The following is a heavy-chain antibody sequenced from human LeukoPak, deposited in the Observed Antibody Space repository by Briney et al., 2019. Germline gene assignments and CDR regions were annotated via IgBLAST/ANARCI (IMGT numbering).Heavy chain of an antibody. D-gene: IGHD3-22*01. CDR3: AKSYYDYSTYYSYYFNL. V-gene: IGHV4-59*08. CDR2: IHYSGST. J-gene: IGHJ4*02. Sequence: SETLSLTCTVSGDSISSQYWSWIRQPPGKGLEWIGYIHYSGSTNYNPSLKSRVTISVDTSKNQFALKLSSVTAADTAVYYCAKSYYDYSTYYSYYFNLWGQGALVTVSS. CDR1: GDSISSQY.